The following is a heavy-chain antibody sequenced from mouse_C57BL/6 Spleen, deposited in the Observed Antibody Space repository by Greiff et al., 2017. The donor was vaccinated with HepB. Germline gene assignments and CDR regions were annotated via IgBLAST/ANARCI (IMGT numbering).Heavy chain of an antibody. CDR1: GFTFSNYW. J-gene: IGHJ3*01. D-gene: IGHD1-1*01. Sequence: EVKLEESGGGLVQPGGSMKLSCVASGFTFSNYWMNWVRQPPEKGLEWVAQIRLKSDNYATHYAESVKGRFTISRDDSKRSVYLQMNNLRAEDTGSYYCTEHYGSSSWFAYWGKGTMVTVSA. CDR3: TEHYGSSSWFAY. V-gene: IGHV6-3*01. CDR2: IRLKSDNYAT.